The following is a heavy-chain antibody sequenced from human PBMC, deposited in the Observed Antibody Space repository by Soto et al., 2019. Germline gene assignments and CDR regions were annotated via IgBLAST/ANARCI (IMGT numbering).Heavy chain of an antibody. V-gene: IGHV4-34*01. CDR1: GGSFSGYY. Sequence: QVQLQQWGAGLLKPSETLSLTCAVYGGSFSGYYWSWIRQPPGKGLEWIGEINHSGSTNYNPSLKSRVTISVTTSKNQFSLMLSSGAGADTAVYYCARGGGITGTLFPYYFDYWGQGTLVTVSS. J-gene: IGHJ4*02. D-gene: IGHD1-20*01. CDR2: INHSGST. CDR3: ARGGGITGTLFPYYFDY.